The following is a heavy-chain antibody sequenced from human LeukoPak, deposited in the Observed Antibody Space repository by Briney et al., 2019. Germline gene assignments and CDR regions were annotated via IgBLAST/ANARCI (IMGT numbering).Heavy chain of an antibody. J-gene: IGHJ4*02. CDR2: IRSNTDGGTT. V-gene: IGHV3-15*01. CDR3: VTEYYGAYNY. CDR1: GFSFTNAW. Sequence: GGSLRLSCAASGFSFTNAWMSWVRQAPGKGLEWVGHIRSNTDGGTTDYIAPVKGRFYISRDDSKDTVSMQMNSLKTEDTAVYFCVTEYYGAYNYWGQGTLVTVSS. D-gene: IGHD4-17*01.